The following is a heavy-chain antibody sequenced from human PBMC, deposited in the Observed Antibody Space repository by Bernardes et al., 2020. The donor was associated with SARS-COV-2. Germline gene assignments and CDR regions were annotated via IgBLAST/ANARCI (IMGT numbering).Heavy chain of an antibody. CDR3: ARDTRGYNYGQYHYGMDV. D-gene: IGHD5-18*01. J-gene: IGHJ6*02. Sequence: SLRLSCAASGLTFSTYGMHWVRQAPGKGLEWVALILYDGSNKYYVDSVKGRFTISRDNSKNTLYLQMNSLRAEDTAVYYCARDTRGYNYGQYHYGMDVWGQGTTVTVSS. V-gene: IGHV3-30*03. CDR1: GLTFSTYG. CDR2: ILYDGSNK.